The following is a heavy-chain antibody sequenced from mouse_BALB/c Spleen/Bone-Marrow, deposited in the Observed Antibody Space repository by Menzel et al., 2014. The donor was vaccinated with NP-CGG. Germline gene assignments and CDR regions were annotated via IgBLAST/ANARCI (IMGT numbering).Heavy chain of an antibody. CDR1: GYTFSSYW. D-gene: IGHD1-1*01. V-gene: IGHV1-9*01. J-gene: IGHJ1*01. CDR2: ILPGSGST. Sequence: QVQLQQSGAELMKPGASVKISCKATGYTFSSYWIEWVKQRPGHGLEWIGEILPGSGSTNYNEKFKGKATFTADTSSNXXXXXXSSLTSEDSAVYYCAREDGLWYFDVWGAGTTVTVSS. CDR3: AREDGLWYFDV.